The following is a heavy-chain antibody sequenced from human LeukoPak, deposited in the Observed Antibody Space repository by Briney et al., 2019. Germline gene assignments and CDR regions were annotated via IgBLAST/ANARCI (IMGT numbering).Heavy chain of an antibody. CDR1: GGTFGSYA. J-gene: IGHJ4*02. CDR2: IVPLLGVP. V-gene: IGHV1-69*04. Sequence: GAPVTVSCKPSGGTFGSYAVNWVRQAPGQGLEWVGKIVPLLGVPKYAQKFQERVTITADKSTSTAYMELSSLTSDDTAVYYCARGDSVLQYWGPGTLVTVSS. D-gene: IGHD3-10*02. CDR3: ARGDSVLQY.